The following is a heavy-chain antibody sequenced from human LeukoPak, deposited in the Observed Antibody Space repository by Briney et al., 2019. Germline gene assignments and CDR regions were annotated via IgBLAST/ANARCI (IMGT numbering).Heavy chain of an antibody. CDR1: GFIFNDYA. J-gene: IGHJ4*02. CDR2: ISWNSGTI. V-gene: IGHV3-9*01. Sequence: GGSLRLSCAASGFIFNDYAMHWVRQAPGKGLEWVAGISWNSGTIAYADSVKGRFTISRDNAKNTLYLQMNSLRAEDTAVYYCARDLRLWFGESPFDYWGQGTLVTVSS. D-gene: IGHD3-10*01. CDR3: ARDLRLWFGESPFDY.